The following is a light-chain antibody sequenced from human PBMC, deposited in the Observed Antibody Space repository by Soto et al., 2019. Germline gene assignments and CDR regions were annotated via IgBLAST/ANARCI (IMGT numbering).Light chain of an antibody. CDR3: QQRSNFYT. V-gene: IGKV3-11*01. CDR2: DAC. CDR1: QSVSSY. Sequence: EIVLTQSPATLSLSPGERATLSCRASQSVSSYLAWYQQKPGQAPRLLIYDACNRATGIPARFSGSGSGTDFTLTISSLEPEEFAVYYCQQRSNFYTFGQGTKLEIK. J-gene: IGKJ2*01.